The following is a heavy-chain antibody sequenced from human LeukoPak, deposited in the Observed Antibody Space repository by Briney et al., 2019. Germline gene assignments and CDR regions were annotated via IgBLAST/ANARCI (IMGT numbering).Heavy chain of an antibody. CDR3: AKDYGSGSYYNVNFNWFDP. CDR1: GFTFNTYA. CDR2: ISGSGGVT. V-gene: IGHV3-23*01. J-gene: IGHJ5*02. D-gene: IGHD3-10*01. Sequence: GGSLRLXCAASGFTFNTYALSWVRRAPGKGLEWVSAISGSGGVTYYADSAKGRFTISRDNSKNTLYLQMNSLRAEDTAVYYCAKDYGSGSYYNVNFNWFDPWGQGTLVTVSS.